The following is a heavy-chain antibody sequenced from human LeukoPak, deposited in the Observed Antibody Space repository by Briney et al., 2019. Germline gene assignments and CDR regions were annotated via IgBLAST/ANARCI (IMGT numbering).Heavy chain of an antibody. CDR2: IYYSGST. CDR1: GGSISSYY. V-gene: IGHV4-59*12. J-gene: IGHJ4*02. Sequence: SETLSLTCTVSGGSISSYYWSWIRQPPGKGLEWIGYIYYSGSTNYNPSLKSRVTISVDTSKNQFSLKLSSLTAADTAIYYYAREIYYDSSAYDYWGQGTLVTVSS. CDR3: AREIYYDSSAYDY. D-gene: IGHD3-22*01.